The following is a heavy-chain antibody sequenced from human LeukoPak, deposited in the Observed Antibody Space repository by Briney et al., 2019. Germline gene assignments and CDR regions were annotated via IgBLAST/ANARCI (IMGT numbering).Heavy chain of an antibody. J-gene: IGHJ4*02. CDR3: AKTDSSSHDLHYFDY. CDR1: GGSISSYY. D-gene: IGHD6-13*01. V-gene: IGHV4-59*01. Sequence: SETLSLTCTVSGGSISSYYWSWIRQPPGKGLEWIGYIYYSGSTNYNPSLKSRVTISVDTSKNQFSLKLSSVTAADTAVYYCAKTDSSSHDLHYFDYWGQGTLVTVSS. CDR2: IYYSGST.